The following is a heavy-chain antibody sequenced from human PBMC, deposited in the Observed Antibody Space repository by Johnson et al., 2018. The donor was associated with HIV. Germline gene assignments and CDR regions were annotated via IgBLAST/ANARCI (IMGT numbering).Heavy chain of an antibody. CDR2: IKQDGSEK. CDR1: GFTFSSYW. Sequence: MQLVESGGGLVQPGGSLRLSCAASGFTFSSYWMSWVRQAPGKGLEWVANIKQDGSEKYYADSVKGRFTISRDNSKNTMYLQMNSLRAEDTAVYYCAKEALRGGEYDAFDIWGQGTMVTVSS. J-gene: IGHJ3*02. D-gene: IGHD2-15*01. CDR3: AKEALRGGEYDAFDI. V-gene: IGHV3-7*01.